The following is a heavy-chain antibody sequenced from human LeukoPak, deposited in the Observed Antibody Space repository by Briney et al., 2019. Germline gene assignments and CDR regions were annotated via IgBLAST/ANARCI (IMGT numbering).Heavy chain of an antibody. CDR3: ARDHPYSSGWVYYYYGMDV. CDR1: GYTFTGYY. CDR2: INPNSGGT. Sequence: WASVKVSCKASGYTFTGYYMHWVRQAPGQGLEWMGWINPNSGGTNYAQKFQGRVTMTRDMSISTAYMELSRLRSDDTAVYYCARDHPYSSGWVYYYYGMDVWGQGTTVTVSS. D-gene: IGHD6-19*01. J-gene: IGHJ6*02. V-gene: IGHV1-2*02.